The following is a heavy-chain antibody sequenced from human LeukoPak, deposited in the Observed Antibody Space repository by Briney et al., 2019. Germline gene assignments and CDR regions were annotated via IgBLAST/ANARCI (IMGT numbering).Heavy chain of an antibody. J-gene: IGHJ4*02. CDR3: ARMRETDYFDY. Sequence: RPSETLSLTCTVSGGSISSSSYYWGWIRQPPGKGLEWIGSIYYSGSTYYNPSLKSRVTISVDTSKNQFSLKLSSVTAADTAVYYCARMRETDYFDYWGQGTLVTVSS. CDR1: GGSISSSSYY. V-gene: IGHV4-39*07. CDR2: IYYSGST.